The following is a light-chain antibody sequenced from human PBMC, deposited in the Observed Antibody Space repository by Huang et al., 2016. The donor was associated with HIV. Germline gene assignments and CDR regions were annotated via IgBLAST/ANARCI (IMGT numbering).Light chain of an antibody. V-gene: IGKV3-15*01. Sequence: EIVMTQSPATLSVSPGERATLSCKASQSISSNLAWYQQKLGQAPRLLSYGASTRATDIPARFSGSGSGTEFTLTISSLQSEDFALYFCHQYNNWPPWTFGQGTKVEIK. CDR2: GAS. CDR1: QSISSN. J-gene: IGKJ1*01. CDR3: HQYNNWPPWT.